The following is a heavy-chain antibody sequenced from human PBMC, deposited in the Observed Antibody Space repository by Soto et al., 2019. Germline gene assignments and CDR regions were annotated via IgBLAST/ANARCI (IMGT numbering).Heavy chain of an antibody. CDR1: GFTFSSYS. V-gene: IGHV3-21*01. CDR3: ARPHCSSTSCYYYGMDV. Sequence: GSLGLSCAASGFTFSSYSMNWVRQAPGKGLEWVSSISSSSSYICYADSVKGRFTISRDNAKNSLYLQMNSLRAEDTAVYYCARPHCSSTSCYYYGMDVWGQGTTVTVSS. D-gene: IGHD2-2*01. CDR2: ISSSSSYI. J-gene: IGHJ6*02.